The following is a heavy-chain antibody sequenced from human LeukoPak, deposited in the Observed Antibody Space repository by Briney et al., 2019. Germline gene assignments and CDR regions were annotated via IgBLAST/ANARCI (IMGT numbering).Heavy chain of an antibody. J-gene: IGHJ3*02. CDR1: GYSISSGYY. CDR2: IYYSGST. Sequence: SETLSLTCTVSGYSISSGYYWSWIRQPPGKGLEWIGYIYYSGSTNYNPSLKSRVTMSVDTSKNQFSLKLSSVTAADTAVYYCARDRGLSSGYYLAFDIWGQGTMVTVSS. D-gene: IGHD3-22*01. CDR3: ARDRGLSSGYYLAFDI. V-gene: IGHV4-61*01.